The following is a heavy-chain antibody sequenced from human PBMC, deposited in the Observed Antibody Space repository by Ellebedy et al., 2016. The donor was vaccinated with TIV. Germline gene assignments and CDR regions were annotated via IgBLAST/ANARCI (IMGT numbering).Heavy chain of an antibody. CDR3: AREVGATLPWYFDL. J-gene: IGHJ2*01. CDR2: ISSSSSYI. D-gene: IGHD1-26*01. V-gene: IGHV3-21*01. CDR1: GFTFSSYS. Sequence: GESLKISXAASGFTFSSYSMNWVRQAPGKGLEWVSSISSSSSYIYYADSVKGRFTISRDNAKNSLYLQMNSLRAEDTAVYYCAREVGATLPWYFDLWGRGTLVTVSS.